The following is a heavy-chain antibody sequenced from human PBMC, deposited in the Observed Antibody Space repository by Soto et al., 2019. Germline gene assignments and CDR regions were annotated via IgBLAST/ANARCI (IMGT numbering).Heavy chain of an antibody. Sequence: PSETLSLTCTVSGDSISGDYWSWIRQPAGKGLEWIGRVYIGGETNYNPSLKSRLTMSLDTSKRQFSLKLSSVTAADTAVYHCARGRQAVGLEFWGLGTLVTVSS. CDR1: GDSISGDY. D-gene: IGHD1-26*01. CDR3: ARGRQAVGLEF. CDR2: VYIGGET. J-gene: IGHJ4*02. V-gene: IGHV4-4*07.